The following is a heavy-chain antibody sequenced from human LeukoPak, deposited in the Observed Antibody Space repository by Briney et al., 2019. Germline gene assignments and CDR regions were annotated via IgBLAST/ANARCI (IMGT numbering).Heavy chain of an antibody. J-gene: IGHJ5*02. D-gene: IGHD3-3*01. V-gene: IGHV3-48*03. CDR3: ARLSVSITRRFDL. CDR2: ITKGGETV. CDR1: GFTLSNYE. Sequence: PGGSLRLSCAPSGFTLSNYEMNWVRLTPGKGLEWISYITKGGETVLYAESVKGRFTISRDNANSSLYLQMNSLRAEDTAVYFCARLSVSITRRFDLWGQGTLVTVSS.